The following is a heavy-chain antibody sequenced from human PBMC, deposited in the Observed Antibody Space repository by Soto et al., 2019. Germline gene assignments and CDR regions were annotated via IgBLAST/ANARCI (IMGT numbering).Heavy chain of an antibody. CDR2: INAGNGNT. V-gene: IGHV1-3*01. Sequence: ASVKVSCKASGYTFTSYAMHWVRQAPGQRLEWMGWINAGNGNTKYSQKFQGRVTITRDTSASTAYMELSSLRSEDTAVYYCARVRPGRYGPNWYFDLWGRGTLVTVSS. CDR1: GYTFTSYA. D-gene: IGHD5-18*01. J-gene: IGHJ2*01. CDR3: ARVRPGRYGPNWYFDL.